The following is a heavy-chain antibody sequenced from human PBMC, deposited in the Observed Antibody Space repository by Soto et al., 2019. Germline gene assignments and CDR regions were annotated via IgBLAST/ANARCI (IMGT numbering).Heavy chain of an antibody. D-gene: IGHD5-12*01. CDR2: INPNSGGT. V-gene: IGHV1-2*04. CDR1: GYTFTGYY. J-gene: IGHJ6*02. CDR3: ARDGFYSGYDKRYYYGMDV. Sequence: ASVKVSCKASGYTFTGYYMRWVRQAPGQGLEWMGWINPNSGGTNYAQKFQGWVTMTRDTSISTAYMELSRLRSDDTAVYYCARDGFYSGYDKRYYYGMDVWGQGTTVTVSS.